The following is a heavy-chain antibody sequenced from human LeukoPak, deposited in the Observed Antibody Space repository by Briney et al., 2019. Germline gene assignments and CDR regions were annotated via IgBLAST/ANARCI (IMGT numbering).Heavy chain of an antibody. Sequence: GGSLRLSCAASGFTFSSYDMNWVRQAPGKGLEWVSSISTSSSYIYCADSVKGRFTISRDNAKASLFLQMNSLRAEDTAVYYCARGWQWLQYWGQGTLVTVSS. CDR1: GFTFSSYD. D-gene: IGHD6-19*01. CDR3: ARGWQWLQY. CDR2: ISTSSSYI. V-gene: IGHV3-21*01. J-gene: IGHJ4*02.